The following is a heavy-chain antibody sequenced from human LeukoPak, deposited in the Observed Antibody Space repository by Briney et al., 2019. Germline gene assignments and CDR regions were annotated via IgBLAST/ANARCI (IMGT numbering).Heavy chain of an antibody. CDR3: ARGLSTVTQIMTY. CDR2: ISGSGGST. CDR1: GFTFSSYA. J-gene: IGHJ4*02. V-gene: IGHV3-23*01. D-gene: IGHD4-17*01. Sequence: GGSLRLSCAASGFTFSSYAMSWVRQAPGKGLEWVSAISGSGGSTYYADSVKGRFTISRDNSKNTLYLQMNNLRTEDTAVYYCARGLSTVTQIMTYWGQGTLVTVSS.